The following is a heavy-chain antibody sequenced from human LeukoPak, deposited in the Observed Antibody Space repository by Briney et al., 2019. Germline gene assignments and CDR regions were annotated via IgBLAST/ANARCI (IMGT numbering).Heavy chain of an antibody. CDR3: ARAHYCSGGSCYIDY. CDR1: GGSISSGGSS. CDR2: IYHSGST. J-gene: IGHJ4*02. Sequence: SETLSLTCAVSGGSISSGGSSWSWLRQPPGTGLEWLGYIYHSGSTYYNPSLKSRVTISVDRSKNQFSLKLSSVTAADTAVYYCARAHYCSGGSCYIDYWGQGTLVTVSS. V-gene: IGHV4-30-2*01. D-gene: IGHD2-15*01.